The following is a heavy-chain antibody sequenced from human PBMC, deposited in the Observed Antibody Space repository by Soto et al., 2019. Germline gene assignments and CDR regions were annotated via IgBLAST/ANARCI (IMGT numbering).Heavy chain of an antibody. D-gene: IGHD2-8*02. V-gene: IGHV3-7*01. Sequence: GGSLRLSCAASGFTFSSYWMTWVRQAPGKGPEWVANINENGIGGQYLDSVKGRFTISRDNAKNSLFLEMNSLRVEDTAVYYCVRPPGRALEIWGQGTMVTVSS. J-gene: IGHJ3*02. CDR2: INENGIGG. CDR1: GFTFSSYW. CDR3: VRPPGRALEI.